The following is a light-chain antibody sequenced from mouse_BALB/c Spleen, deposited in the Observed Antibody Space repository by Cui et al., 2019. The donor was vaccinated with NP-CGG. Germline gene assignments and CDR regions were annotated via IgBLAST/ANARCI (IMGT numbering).Light chain of an antibody. CDR3: ALWYSNHWV. V-gene: IGLV1*01. Sequence: QAVVTQASALTNSPGETVTLTCRSSTGAVTTSNYANWVQEKPDHLFTGLIGGTNNRIPGVPARFSGSLIGDKAALTITGAQTEDEAIYFCALWYSNHWVFGGGTKLTVL. CDR2: GTN. J-gene: IGLJ1*01. CDR1: TGAVTTSNY.